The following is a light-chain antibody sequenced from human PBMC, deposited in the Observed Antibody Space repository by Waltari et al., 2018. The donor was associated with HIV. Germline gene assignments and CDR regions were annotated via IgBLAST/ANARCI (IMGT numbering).Light chain of an antibody. V-gene: IGLV2-8*01. Sequence: QSALTQPPSASGSPGQPVTISCTGPSSDVGGYNFVSWYQQHPGKAPKLMIYEVSKRPSGVPDRFSGSKSGNTASLTVSGLQAEDEADYYCSSYAGSNILFGGGTKLTVL. CDR3: SSYAGSNIL. CDR2: EVS. CDR1: SSDVGGYNF. J-gene: IGLJ2*01.